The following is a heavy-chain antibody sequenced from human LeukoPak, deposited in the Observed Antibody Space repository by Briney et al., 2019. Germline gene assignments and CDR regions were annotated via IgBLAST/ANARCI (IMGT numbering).Heavy chain of an antibody. V-gene: IGHV3-23*01. J-gene: IGHJ4*02. CDR2: ISGSGGST. Sequence: GGSLRLSCAASGFTFSSYATSWVRQAPGKGLEWVSAISGSGGSTYYADSVKGRFTISRDNAKNTLYLQMTSLRADDTAVYYCAKDLYGSGSYLYFDYWGQGTLVTVSS. CDR1: GFTFSSYA. CDR3: AKDLYGSGSYLYFDY. D-gene: IGHD3-10*01.